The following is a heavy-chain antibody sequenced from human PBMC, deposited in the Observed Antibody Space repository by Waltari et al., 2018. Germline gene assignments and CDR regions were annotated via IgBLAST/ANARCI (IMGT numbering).Heavy chain of an antibody. CDR3: ATGGAPPEGAFDI. J-gene: IGHJ3*02. Sequence: QVQLVQSGAEVKKPGASVKVSCKVSGYTLTDLSIHWVRQSPGKGLEWMGGFDPEDADTIYAQKCQGRVTMTEDKSTDTAYMELSSLRSEDTAVYYCATGGAPPEGAFDIWGQGTMVTVSS. V-gene: IGHV1-24*01. D-gene: IGHD3-16*01. CDR2: FDPEDADT. CDR1: GYTLTDLS.